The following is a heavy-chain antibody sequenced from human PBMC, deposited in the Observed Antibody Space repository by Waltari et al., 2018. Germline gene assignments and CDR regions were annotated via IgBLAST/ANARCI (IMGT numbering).Heavy chain of an antibody. CDR3: ARGGPIDY. D-gene: IGHD2-15*01. Sequence: QVQLQESGPGLVKPSETLSLTCAVSGYSISSGYYWGWIRQPPGKGLEWIGSIYHSGSTYSTPSLKSRVTISVDTSKNQFSLKLSSVTAADTAVYYCARGGPIDYWGQGTLVTVSS. CDR2: IYHSGST. J-gene: IGHJ4*02. V-gene: IGHV4-38-2*01. CDR1: GYSISSGYY.